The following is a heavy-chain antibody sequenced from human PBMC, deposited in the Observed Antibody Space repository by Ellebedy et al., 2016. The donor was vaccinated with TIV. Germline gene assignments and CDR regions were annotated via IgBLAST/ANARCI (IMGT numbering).Heavy chain of an antibody. CDR3: ARSPPWFGESGGYFDY. J-gene: IGHJ4*02. D-gene: IGHD3-10*01. Sequence: MPSETLSLTCTVSGGSISSYYWSWIRQPPGKGLEWIGYIYYSGSTNYNPSLKSRVTISVDTSKNQFSLKLSSVTAADTAVYYCARSPPWFGESGGYFDYWGQGTLVTVSS. V-gene: IGHV4-59*01. CDR1: GGSISSYY. CDR2: IYYSGST.